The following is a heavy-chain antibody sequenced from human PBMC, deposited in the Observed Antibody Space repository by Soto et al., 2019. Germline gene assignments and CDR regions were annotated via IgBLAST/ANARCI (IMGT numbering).Heavy chain of an antibody. J-gene: IGHJ4*02. CDR1: GGSISSYY. Sequence: SETLSLTCTVSGGSISSYYWSWIRQPPGKGLEWIGYIYYSGSTNYNPSLKSRVTISVDTSKNQFFLKLSSVTAADTAVYYCARHAAGPFDYWGQGTLVTVSS. CDR2: IYYSGST. V-gene: IGHV4-59*08. CDR3: ARHAAGPFDY. D-gene: IGHD6-13*01.